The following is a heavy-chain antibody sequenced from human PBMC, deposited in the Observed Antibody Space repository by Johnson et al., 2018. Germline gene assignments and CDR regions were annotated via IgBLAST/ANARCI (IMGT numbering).Heavy chain of an antibody. D-gene: IGHD1-26*01. Sequence: EVQLVETGGGLVQPGGSLRLSCAASGFTFSNYNMNWVRQAPGKGLEWVSYISSSSSTIYYAASVKGRFTISRDNAKNSRCLQMNSLRDEDTALSFCARDLGYGGSFAQHWGQGTLVTVSS. J-gene: IGHJ1*01. V-gene: IGHV3-48*02. CDR2: ISSSSSTI. CDR3: ARDLGYGGSFAQH. CDR1: GFTFSNYN.